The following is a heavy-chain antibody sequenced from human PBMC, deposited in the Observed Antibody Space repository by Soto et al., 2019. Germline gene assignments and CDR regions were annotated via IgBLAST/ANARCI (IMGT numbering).Heavy chain of an antibody. V-gene: IGHV4-39*01. CDR3: ARYESTSAVVTYYFDY. CDR2: IYYSGST. D-gene: IGHD3-22*01. J-gene: IGHJ4*02. CDR1: GGSISSSSYY. Sequence: SETLSLTCTVSGGSISSSSYYWGWIRQPPGKGLEWIGSIYYSGSTYYNPSLKSRVTISVDTAKNQFSLKLSSVTAADTAVYYCARYESTSAVVTYYFDYWGQGTLVTVSS.